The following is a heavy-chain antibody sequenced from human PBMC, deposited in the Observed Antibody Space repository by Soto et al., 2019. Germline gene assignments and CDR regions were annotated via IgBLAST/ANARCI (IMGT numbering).Heavy chain of an antibody. V-gene: IGHV1-69*01. D-gene: IGHD2-8*01. CDR2: IIPIFGIP. CDR1: GGTFSSYS. Sequence: QVQLVQSGAEVKKPGSSVKVSCKTSGGTFSSYSVSWVRQAPGQGLEGMGGIIPIFGIPTYAQKFQVRVTISADESTSTASMELSGLRSEDTAIYYCTRGHGFNGASFDYWGQGTLVTVSS. CDR3: TRGHGFNGASFDY. J-gene: IGHJ4*02.